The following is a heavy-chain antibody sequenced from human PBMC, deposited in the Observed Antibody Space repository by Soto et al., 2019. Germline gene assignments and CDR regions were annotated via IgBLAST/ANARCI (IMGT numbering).Heavy chain of an antibody. D-gene: IGHD6-6*01. V-gene: IGHV3-64*01. CDR2: ISSNGVGT. J-gene: IGHJ6*03. CDR1: GFTLSGYA. Sequence: EVQLAESGGGLAQPGGSLRLSCAASGFTLSGYAMDWVRQAPGKGLEYVSGISSNGVGTYYANSVQGRFTISRDNSKNTVYLQMGSLRPEDMAVYYCARRGRPDFYYKDVWGKGTTVTVSS. CDR3: ARRGRPDFYYKDV.